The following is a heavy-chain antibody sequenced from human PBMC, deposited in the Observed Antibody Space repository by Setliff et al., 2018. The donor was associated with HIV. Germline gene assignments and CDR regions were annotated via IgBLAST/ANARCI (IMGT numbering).Heavy chain of an antibody. CDR2: INHSGRA. CDR1: GESFSGYY. Sequence: SETLSLTCAVYGESFSGYYWSWIRQPAGKGLEWLGEINHSGRAKYNPSLKSRASISADTSKNQFSLRLTSVTAADTAVYYCVTKSNSVAGGFDYWGQGTLVTVSS. J-gene: IGHJ4*02. V-gene: IGHV4-34*01. D-gene: IGHD4-4*01. CDR3: VTKSNSVAGGFDY.